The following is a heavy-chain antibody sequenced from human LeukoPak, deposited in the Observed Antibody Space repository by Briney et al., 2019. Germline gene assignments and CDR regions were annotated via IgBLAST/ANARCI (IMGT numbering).Heavy chain of an antibody. CDR1: GFTFSSYA. CDR3: AKDRPLNWGYYFDY. CDR2: ISASGGST. V-gene: IGHV3-23*01. J-gene: IGHJ4*02. Sequence: GGSLRLSCAASGFTFSSYAMSWVRQAPGKGLEWVSAISASGGSTYYVDSVKGRFTISRDTSKNTLFLQMSSLRAEDTAIYYCAKDRPLNWGYYFDYWGQGTLVTVSS. D-gene: IGHD7-27*01.